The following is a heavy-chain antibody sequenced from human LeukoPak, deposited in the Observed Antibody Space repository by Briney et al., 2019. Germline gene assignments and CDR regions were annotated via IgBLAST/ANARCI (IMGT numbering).Heavy chain of an antibody. J-gene: IGHJ6*03. V-gene: IGHV3-15*04. CDR3: TTVPLLPSHEFVGGSYRRNYYSYMDV. D-gene: IGHD3-16*02. Sequence: GGSLRLSCEASGFSFGNAWMNAVPQAPGKGLERVGHIESKTDGGTTDYAGPVKGRFTTSRDETKISLFQQINSPTPEDTAVYYCTTVPLLPSHEFVGGSYRRNYYSYMDVWGKGTTVTVAS. CDR2: IESKTDGGTT. CDR1: GFSFGNAW.